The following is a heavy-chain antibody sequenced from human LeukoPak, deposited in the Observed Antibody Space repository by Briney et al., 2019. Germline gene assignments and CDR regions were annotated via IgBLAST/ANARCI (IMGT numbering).Heavy chain of an antibody. CDR2: ISHSGSI. D-gene: IGHD3-3*01. J-gene: IGHJ4*02. CDR1: GGSFSGYY. CDR3: ARDFTR. Sequence: SETLSLTCAVYGGSFSGYYWIWIRHPPGKGLEWIGEISHSGSINYNPSLKSRVNISVDTSKNQFSLKLSSVTAADTAVYYCARDFTRWGQGTLVTVSS. V-gene: IGHV4-34*01.